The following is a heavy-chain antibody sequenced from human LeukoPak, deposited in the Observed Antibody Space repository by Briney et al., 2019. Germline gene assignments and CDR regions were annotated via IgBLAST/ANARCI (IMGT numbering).Heavy chain of an antibody. J-gene: IGHJ4*02. V-gene: IGHV3-66*01. CDR1: GFTVSTNY. CDR2: IYSGGNT. CDR3: ARDAKWLRLYYFDY. Sequence: GGSLRLSCAASGFTVSTNYMTWVRQAPGKVLEWFSVIYSGGNTYYADSVKGRFTISRDNSKDTLYLQMNSLRAEDTAVYYCARDAKWLRLYYFDYWGQGTLVTVSS. D-gene: IGHD5-12*01.